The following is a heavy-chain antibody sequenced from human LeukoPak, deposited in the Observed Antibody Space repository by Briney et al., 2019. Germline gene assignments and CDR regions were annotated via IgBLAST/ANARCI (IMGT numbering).Heavy chain of an antibody. CDR1: GGSISSNNW. D-gene: IGHD1-1*01. Sequence: SGTLSPTCAVSGGSISSNNWWGWVRQPLGKGLEWIGEIYHSGSPNYNPSLKSRVTIPVDKSRNHFSLNLSSVTAADTAVYYCARVNINNWHSCDYWGQGTLVTVSS. CDR2: IYHSGSP. V-gene: IGHV4-4*02. J-gene: IGHJ4*02. CDR3: ARVNINNWHSCDY.